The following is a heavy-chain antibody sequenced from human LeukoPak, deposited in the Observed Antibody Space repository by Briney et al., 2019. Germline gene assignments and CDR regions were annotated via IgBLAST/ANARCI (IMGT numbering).Heavy chain of an antibody. CDR3: ARERWGVVVPAAMNVGYSYGTYYYYYMDV. J-gene: IGHJ6*03. V-gene: IGHV3-7*03. CDR1: GFSFSTYW. CDR2: IKQDGTEK. D-gene: IGHD2-2*01. Sequence: GGSLRLSCAASGFSFSTYWMSWVRQAPGKGLEWVANIKQDGTEKYYVDSVKGRFTISRDNAKNSLYLQMNSLRVEDTAVYYCARERWGVVVPAAMNVGYSYGTYYYYYMDVWGKGTTVTVSS.